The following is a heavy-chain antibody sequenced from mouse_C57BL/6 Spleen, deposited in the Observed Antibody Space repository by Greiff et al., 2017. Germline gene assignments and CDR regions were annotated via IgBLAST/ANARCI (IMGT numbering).Heavy chain of an antibody. D-gene: IGHD6-1*01. CDR1: GYTFTSYW. CDR2: IDPSDSGT. Sequence: VQLQQPGAELVRPGSSVKLSCKASGYTFTSYWMHWVKQRPIQGLEWIGNIDPSDSGTHYNQKFKDKATLTVDKSSSTAYMQLSSLTSEDSAVYYCARRSFNAMDYWGQGTSVTVSS. V-gene: IGHV1-52*01. CDR3: ARRSFNAMDY. J-gene: IGHJ4*01.